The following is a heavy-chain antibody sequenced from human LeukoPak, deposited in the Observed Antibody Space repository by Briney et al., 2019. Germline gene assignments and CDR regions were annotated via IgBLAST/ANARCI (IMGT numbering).Heavy chain of an antibody. V-gene: IGHV5-51*01. CDR1: GYSFTSYW. Sequence: PGESLKISCKGSGYSFTSYWIGWVRQMPGKGLEWMGIIYPGNSDTRYSPSFQGQVTISADKSISTAYLQWSSLKASGTAMYYCARLTYYYDSNGSDPYYFDYWGQGTLVTVSS. D-gene: IGHD3-22*01. CDR2: IYPGNSDT. CDR3: ARLTYYYDSNGSDPYYFDY. J-gene: IGHJ4*02.